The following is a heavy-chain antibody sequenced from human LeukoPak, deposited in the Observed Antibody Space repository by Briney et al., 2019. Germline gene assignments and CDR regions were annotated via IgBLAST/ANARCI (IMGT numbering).Heavy chain of an antibody. V-gene: IGHV3-30*02. CDR2: IWFDGSNK. D-gene: IGHD3-10*01. CDR3: ARVVRGGSAAAFDI. Sequence: GGSLRLSCAASGFTFSSYGMHWVHQAPGKGLEWVALIWFDGSNKYYADSVKGRFTISRDNSKNTLYLQMNSLRAEDTAVYYCARVVRGGSAAAFDIWGQGTMVTVSS. CDR1: GFTFSSYG. J-gene: IGHJ3*02.